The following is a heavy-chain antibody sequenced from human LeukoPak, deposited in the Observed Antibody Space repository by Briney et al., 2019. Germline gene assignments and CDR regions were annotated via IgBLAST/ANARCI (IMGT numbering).Heavy chain of an antibody. J-gene: IGHJ4*02. Sequence: GGSLRLSCAASGFTFSSYGIHWVRQAPGKGLEWVAFIRYDGTNKYYADSVKGRFTISRDNSKNTLYLQMNSLRAEDTAVYYCAKDNGAGIFGSSLDYWGQGTLVTVSS. D-gene: IGHD3-3*01. V-gene: IGHV3-30*02. CDR3: AKDNGAGIFGSSLDY. CDR1: GFTFSSYG. CDR2: IRYDGTNK.